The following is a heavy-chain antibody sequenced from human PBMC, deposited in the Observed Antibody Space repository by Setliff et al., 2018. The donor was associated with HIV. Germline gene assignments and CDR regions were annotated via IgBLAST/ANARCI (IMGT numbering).Heavy chain of an antibody. D-gene: IGHD3-10*01. Sequence: SETLSLTCTVSGASISLIAYYWGWVRQPPGKGLEWIGSVYYTGSTFYNPSLKSLKGRVTISVDTSKNQFSLKLISVTAADTAIYFCARQGNAIYGEVDAWGQGTRVTVSS. CDR3: ARQGNAIYGEVDA. V-gene: IGHV4-39*01. CDR1: GASISLIAYY. CDR2: VYYTGST. J-gene: IGHJ4*02.